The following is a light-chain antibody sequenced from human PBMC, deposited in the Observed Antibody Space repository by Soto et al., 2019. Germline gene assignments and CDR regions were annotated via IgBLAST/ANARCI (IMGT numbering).Light chain of an antibody. CDR2: SND. J-gene: IGLJ2*01. Sequence: QSVLTQAPSAFGTPGQRVTISCSGSSSNIGSNTVSWYQQVPGTAPKLLIYSNDQRPSGVPDRFSGSKSGTSASLAIGGLQSEDEADYYCAAWDGSLNGWVFGGGTQLTVL. CDR3: AAWDGSLNGWV. V-gene: IGLV1-44*01. CDR1: SSNIGSNT.